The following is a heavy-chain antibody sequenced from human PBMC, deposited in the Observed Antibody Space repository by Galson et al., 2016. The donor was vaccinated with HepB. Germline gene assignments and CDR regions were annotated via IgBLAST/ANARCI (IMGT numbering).Heavy chain of an antibody. V-gene: IGHV3-23*01. J-gene: IGHJ4*02. CDR1: GFAFSSYA. Sequence: SLRLSCAASGFAFSSYAMSWVRQAPGKGLEWVSAIGGTGGGIYSADSVKGRFTISRDNSKNTLFLQMNSLRAEDTAVYYCAKDSRYSGYDYLDSWGQGTLVIVSS. D-gene: IGHD5-12*01. CDR2: IGGTGGGI. CDR3: AKDSRYSGYDYLDS.